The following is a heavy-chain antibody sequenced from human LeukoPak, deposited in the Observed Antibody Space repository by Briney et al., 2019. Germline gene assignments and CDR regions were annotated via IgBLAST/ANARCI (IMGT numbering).Heavy chain of an antibody. CDR2: IYHSGST. Sequence: SETLSLTCTVSGYSISSGYYWGWIRQPPGKGLEWIGSIYHSGSTYYNPSLKSRVTISVDTSKNQFSLKLSSVTAADTAVYYCARVSWGIYGGNSGDAFDIWGQGTMVTVSS. V-gene: IGHV4-38-2*02. CDR1: GYSISSGYY. CDR3: ARVSWGIYGGNSGDAFDI. D-gene: IGHD4-23*01. J-gene: IGHJ3*02.